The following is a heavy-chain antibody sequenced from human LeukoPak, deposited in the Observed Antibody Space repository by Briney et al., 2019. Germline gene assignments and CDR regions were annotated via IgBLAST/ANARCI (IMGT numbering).Heavy chain of an antibody. CDR2: INHSGST. Sequence: ASETLSLTCAVYGGSFSGYYWSWIRQPPGKGLEWIGEINHSGSTNYNPSLKSRVTISVDTSKNQFSLKLSSVTAADTAVYYCASSAVGATSIDYWGQGTLATVSS. CDR1: GGSFSGYY. CDR3: ASSAVGATSIDY. V-gene: IGHV4-34*01. J-gene: IGHJ4*02. D-gene: IGHD1-26*01.